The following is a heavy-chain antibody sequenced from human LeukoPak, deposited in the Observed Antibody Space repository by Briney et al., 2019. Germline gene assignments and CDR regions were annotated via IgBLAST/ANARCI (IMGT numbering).Heavy chain of an antibody. J-gene: IGHJ4*02. Sequence: ASVKVSCKASGYTFTSYAMNWVRQAPGQGLEWMGWINTNTGNPTYAQGFTGRFVFSLDTSVSTAYLQISSLRAEDTAVYYCAILPYYDFWNGYSLEWGQGTLVTVSS. V-gene: IGHV7-4-1*02. CDR1: GYTFTSYA. CDR2: INTNTGNP. D-gene: IGHD3-3*01. CDR3: AILPYYDFWNGYSLE.